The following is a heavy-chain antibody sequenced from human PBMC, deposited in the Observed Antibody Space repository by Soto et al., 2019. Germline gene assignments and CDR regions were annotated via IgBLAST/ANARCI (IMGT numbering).Heavy chain of an antibody. D-gene: IGHD3-22*01. V-gene: IGHV1-3*01. CDR2: INAGNSDT. CDR1: GYTFTSYA. J-gene: IGHJ4*02. CDR3: ARDFSMVLVAPGY. Sequence: ASVKVSCKASGYTFTSYAMHWVRQAPGQRLEWMGWINAGNSDTKYSQKFQGRVTITSDTSAGTAYMELSSLRSEDTAVYYCARDFSMVLVAPGYWGQGTLVTVSS.